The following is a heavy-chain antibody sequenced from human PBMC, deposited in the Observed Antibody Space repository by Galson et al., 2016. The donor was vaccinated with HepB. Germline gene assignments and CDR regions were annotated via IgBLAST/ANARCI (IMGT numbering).Heavy chain of an antibody. CDR3: ARGFNYYDSCMIY. Sequence: SLRLSCAASGFTFSTYWMNWVRQAPGKGLEWVADIKQDGSASYYVDSVKGRFTISRDNAKNSLYLQMDSLRVKDTAVYYCARGFNYYDSCMIYWGQGTQVTVSS. CDR2: IKQDGSAS. V-gene: IGHV3-7*04. J-gene: IGHJ4*02. D-gene: IGHD3-22*01. CDR1: GFTFSTYW.